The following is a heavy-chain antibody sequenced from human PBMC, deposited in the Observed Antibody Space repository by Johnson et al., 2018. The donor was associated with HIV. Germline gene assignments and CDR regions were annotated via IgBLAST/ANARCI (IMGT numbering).Heavy chain of an antibody. CDR1: GFTFSSYA. J-gene: IGHJ3*02. Sequence: QVQLVESGGGVVQPGRSLRLSCAASGFTFSSYAMHWVRQAPGKGLEWVAVISYDGSNKYYADSVTGRLTISRDKSKNTLYLQMGSLRGDDTALYYCAGEGADSRAWGVFDIWGQGTMVTVSS. CDR2: ISYDGSNK. CDR3: AGEGADSRAWGVFDI. D-gene: IGHD3-22*01. V-gene: IGHV3-30*04.